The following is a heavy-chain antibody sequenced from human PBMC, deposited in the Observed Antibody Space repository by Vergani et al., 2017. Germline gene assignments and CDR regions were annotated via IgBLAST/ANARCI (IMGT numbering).Heavy chain of an antibody. CDR1: GITFWKFG. CDR2: ISGSGGST. CDR3: AKGVAAAGTNWFDP. J-gene: IGHJ5*02. V-gene: IGHV3-23*01. D-gene: IGHD6-13*01. Sequence: EVQLLESGGGLAQPGGSLRLSCEASGITFWKFGMHWVRQGPGKGLEWVSGISGSGGSTYYADSVKGRFTISRDNSKNTLYLQMNSLRAEDTAVYYCAKGVAAAGTNWFDPWGQGTLVTVSS.